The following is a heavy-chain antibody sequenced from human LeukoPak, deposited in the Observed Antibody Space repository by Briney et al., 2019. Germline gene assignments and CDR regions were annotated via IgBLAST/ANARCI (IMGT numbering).Heavy chain of an antibody. D-gene: IGHD1-26*01. J-gene: IGHJ5*02. V-gene: IGHV4-39*01. Sequence: SETLSLTCTVSGGSISSSGYYWGWIRQPPGKGLEWIASIYYSGSTYYNPSLKSRVTISVDTSKNQLSLKLSSLTAADTAVYYCARHEYSGSYYGLSWFDPWGQGTLVPVSS. CDR1: GGSISSSGYY. CDR3: ARHEYSGSYYGLSWFDP. CDR2: IYYSGST.